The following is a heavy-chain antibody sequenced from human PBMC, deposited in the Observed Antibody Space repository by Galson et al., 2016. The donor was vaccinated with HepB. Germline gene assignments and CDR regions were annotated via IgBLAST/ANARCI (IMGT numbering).Heavy chain of an antibody. Sequence: QSGAEVKKPGEARKISCKASGYSLGTSWIAWVRQMPGKGLEWMGIIYPDDPDTRYSPSFQGQVTISADKSISTAFPQWSSLKASDTAIYYCAREAGDFDYWGQGTLVTVSS. V-gene: IGHV5-51*03. CDR3: AREAGDFDY. CDR2: IYPDDPDT. J-gene: IGHJ4*02. CDR1: GYSLGTSW. D-gene: IGHD3-16*01.